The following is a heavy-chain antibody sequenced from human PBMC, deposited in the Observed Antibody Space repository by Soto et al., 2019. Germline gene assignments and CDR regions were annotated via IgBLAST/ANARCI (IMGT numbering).Heavy chain of an antibody. D-gene: IGHD3-10*01. J-gene: IGHJ5*02. V-gene: IGHV4-31*03. CDR3: ARECDYYGSGSHDRPGGVGFDP. Sequence: SETLSLTCTVSGGSISSGGYYWSWIRQHPGKGLEWIGYIYYSGSTYYNPSLKSRVTISVDTSKNQFSLKLSSVTAADTAVYYCARECDYYGSGSHDRPGGVGFDPWGQGTLVTVSS. CDR1: GGSISSGGYY. CDR2: IYYSGST.